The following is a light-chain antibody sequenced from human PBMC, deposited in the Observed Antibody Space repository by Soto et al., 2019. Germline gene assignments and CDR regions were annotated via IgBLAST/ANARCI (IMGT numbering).Light chain of an antibody. CDR1: QSVSSSY. J-gene: IGKJ3*01. Sequence: EIVLTQSPGTLSLSPGERATLSCRASQSVSSSYLAWYQQKPGQAPRLLIYGASSRATGIPDRFSGSGSGTDFTLTISRPEPEDFAVYYCQQHGSSPFTFGPGTKVDIK. CDR2: GAS. V-gene: IGKV3-20*01. CDR3: QQHGSSPFT.